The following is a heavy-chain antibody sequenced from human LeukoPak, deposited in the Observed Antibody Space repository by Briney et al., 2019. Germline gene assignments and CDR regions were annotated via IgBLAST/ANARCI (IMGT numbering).Heavy chain of an antibody. CDR1: GFXFSSYS. CDR2: ISDDGSKK. Sequence: GGSLRLSCAASGFXFSSYSMHWVRQAPGKGLEWVAVISDDGSKKSYADSVKGRFTVSRDNAKNTLYLQMNSPRVEDTAVYYCAREGGYCSSTTCYFDSWGQGTLVTVSS. J-gene: IGHJ4*02. D-gene: IGHD2-2*01. V-gene: IGHV3-30-3*01. CDR3: AREGGYCSSTTCYFDS.